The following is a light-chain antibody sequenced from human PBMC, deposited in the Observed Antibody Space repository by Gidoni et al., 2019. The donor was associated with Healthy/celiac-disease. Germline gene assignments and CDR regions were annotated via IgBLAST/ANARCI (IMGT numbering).Light chain of an antibody. J-gene: IGLJ1*01. CDR1: NIGSKS. V-gene: IGLV3-21*04. CDR3: QVWDSSSDHPNYV. CDR2: YDS. Sequence: SYVLTQPPSVSVAPGKTARITCGGNNIGSKSVHWYQQKPGQAPVLVIYYDSDRPSGIPERFSGSNSGNTANLTISRVEAGDEADYYCQVWDSSSDHPNYVFGTGTKVTVL.